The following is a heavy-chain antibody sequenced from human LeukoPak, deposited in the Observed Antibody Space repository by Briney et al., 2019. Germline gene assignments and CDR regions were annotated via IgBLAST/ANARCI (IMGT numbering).Heavy chain of an antibody. V-gene: IGHV4-4*07. D-gene: IGHD6-6*01. CDR3: AREDSSSSGGYWYYYYMDV. Sequence: SETLSLTCTVSGGSISSYYWSWIRQPAGKGLEWIGRIYTSGSTNYNPSLKSRATMSVDTSKNQFSLKLSSVTAADTAVYYCAREDSSSSGGYWYYYYMDVWGKGTTVTVSS. CDR1: GGSISSYY. CDR2: IYTSGST. J-gene: IGHJ6*03.